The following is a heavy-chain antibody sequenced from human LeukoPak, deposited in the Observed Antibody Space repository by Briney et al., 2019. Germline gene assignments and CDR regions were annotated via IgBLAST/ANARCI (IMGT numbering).Heavy chain of an antibody. J-gene: IGHJ4*02. D-gene: IGHD4/OR15-4a*01. CDR1: GFTFSNYG. Sequence: GGSLRLSCAASGFTFSNYGMSWVRQAPGKGLEWVSVTSGSGENSYYADSVKGRFTISRDNFKNTLYLQMNSLRAEDTAVYYCAKDVGEGLWFDYWGQGTLVTVSS. CDR2: TSGSGENS. CDR3: AKDVGEGLWFDY. V-gene: IGHV3-23*01.